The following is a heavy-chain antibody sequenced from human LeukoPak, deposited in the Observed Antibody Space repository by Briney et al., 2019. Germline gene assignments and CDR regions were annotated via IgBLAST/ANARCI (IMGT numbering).Heavy chain of an antibody. J-gene: IGHJ5*02. CDR1: GFTLSNYN. D-gene: IGHD6-13*01. CDR3: AKDKSSSWHGFWFDP. V-gene: IGHV3-21*04. CDR2: ITPSSSYI. Sequence: PGGSLRLSCAAFGFTLSNYNMNWVRQAPGKGLEWVSSITPSSSYIYYADSVRGRFTISRDNSKNTLYLQMNSLRAEDTAVYYCAKDKSSSWHGFWFDPWGQGTLVTVSS.